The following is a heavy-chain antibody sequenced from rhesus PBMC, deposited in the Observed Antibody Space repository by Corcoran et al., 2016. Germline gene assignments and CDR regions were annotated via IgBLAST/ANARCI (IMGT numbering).Heavy chain of an antibody. J-gene: IGHJ4*01. CDR2: IYCDVDK. V-gene: IGHV2-1*01. CDR1: GFSLSTSGMG. Sequence: QVTLKESGPALVKPTQTLTLTCTFSGFSLSTSGMGVGWIRQPPGKTLEWLAHIYCDVDKRYSTSLKSRLTISKDTSKNQVVLTMTNMDPVDTATYYCARRGAAAIFDYWGQGVLVTVSS. CDR3: ARRGAAAIFDY. D-gene: IGHD2-27*01.